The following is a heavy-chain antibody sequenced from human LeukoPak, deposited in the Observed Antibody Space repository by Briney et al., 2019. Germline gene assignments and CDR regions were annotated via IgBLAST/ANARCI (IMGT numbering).Heavy chain of an antibody. D-gene: IGHD3-22*01. J-gene: IGHJ4*02. CDR2: ISSSSSTI. CDR3: ARELYYYDRGAPFDY. CDR1: GFTFSTYD. Sequence: GGSLRLSCAASGFTFSTYDMNWVRQAPGKGLEWVSYISSSSSTIYYADSVKGRFTISRDNAKNSLYLQMNSLRAEDTAVYYCARELYYYDRGAPFDYWGQGTLVTVSS. V-gene: IGHV3-48*04.